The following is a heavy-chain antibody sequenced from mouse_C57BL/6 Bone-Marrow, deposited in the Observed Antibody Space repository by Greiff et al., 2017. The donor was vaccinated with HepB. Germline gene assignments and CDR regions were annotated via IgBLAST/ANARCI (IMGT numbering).Heavy chain of an antibody. CDR1: GFTFSSYA. Sequence: EVQGVESGGGLVKPGGSLKLSCAASGFTFSSYAMSWVRQTPEKRLEWVATISDGGSYTYYPDNVKGRFTISRDNAKNNLYLQMSHLKSEDTAMYYCARDRTEGFAYWGQGTLVTVSA. CDR2: ISDGGSYT. V-gene: IGHV5-4*01. CDR3: ARDRTEGFAY. J-gene: IGHJ3*01.